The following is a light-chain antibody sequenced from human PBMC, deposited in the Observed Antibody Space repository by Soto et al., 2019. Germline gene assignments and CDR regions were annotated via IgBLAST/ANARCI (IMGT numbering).Light chain of an antibody. J-gene: IGKJ1*01. CDR3: YQLCA. CDR1: QSVSSSN. Sequence: EIVLTQSPGTLSLSPGETATLSCRASQSVSSSNVVWYQQKSGQAPRLLIYGASIRATGIPDRFTGSGSGTDFTRTISRLEPEDFAVDFCYQLCAFGQGTKVEVK. V-gene: IGKV3-20*01. CDR2: GAS.